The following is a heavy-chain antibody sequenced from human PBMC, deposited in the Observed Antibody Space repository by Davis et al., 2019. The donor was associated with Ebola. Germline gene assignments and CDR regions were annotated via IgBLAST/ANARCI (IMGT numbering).Heavy chain of an antibody. V-gene: IGHV3-30*04. J-gene: IGHJ3*02. CDR2: ISYDGSNK. CDR3: ARERTPGAFDI. CDR1: GFTFSSYA. Sequence: GSLRLSCAASGFTFSSYAMHWVRQAPGKGLEWVAVISYDGSNKYYADSVKGRFTISRDNSKNTLYLQMNSLRAEDTAVYYCARERTPGAFDIWGQGTMVTVSS.